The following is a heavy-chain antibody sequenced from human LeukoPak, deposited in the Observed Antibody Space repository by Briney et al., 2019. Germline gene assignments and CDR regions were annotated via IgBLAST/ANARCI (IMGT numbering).Heavy chain of an antibody. V-gene: IGHV3-48*03. CDR3: AREGGGYTYGPFDY. J-gene: IGHJ4*02. Sequence: GGSLRLSCAASGFTFSPYAMNWVRQAPGKGLEWVSYISSSGSTIYYEDSVKGRFTISRDNAKNSLYLQMNSLRAEDTAVYYCAREGGGYTYGPFDYWGQGTLVTVSS. CDR1: GFTFSPYA. CDR2: ISSSGSTI. D-gene: IGHD5-18*01.